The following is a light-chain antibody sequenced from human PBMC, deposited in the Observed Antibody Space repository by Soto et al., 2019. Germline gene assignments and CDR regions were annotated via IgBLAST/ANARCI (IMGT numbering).Light chain of an antibody. CDR3: QQYNTSPHT. CDR1: QSISSW. Sequence: DIQMTQSPSTLSASVEDRVTITCRAIQSISSWLAGYQQKPGKAPKLLIYDASSLESRAPSRLSGSGSGTEFNLPLSSLQADDFATYCCQQYNTSPHTFGQGTKLEIK. V-gene: IGKV1-5*01. CDR2: DAS. J-gene: IGKJ2*01.